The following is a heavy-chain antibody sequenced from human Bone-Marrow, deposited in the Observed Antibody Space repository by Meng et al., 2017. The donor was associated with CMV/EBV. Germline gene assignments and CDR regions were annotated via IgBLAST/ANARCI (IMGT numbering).Heavy chain of an antibody. CDR1: GFTFDDCA. CDR2: ISWNSIRI. CDR3: AKGRSYNYSDY. Sequence: SLKISCAASGFTFDDCAMHWVRQVPGKGLEWVSGISWNSIRIAYADSVKGRFTISRDNAENSLYLQMSSLRAEDTAIYYCAKGRSYNYSDYWGQGTLVTVSS. D-gene: IGHD1-26*01. V-gene: IGHV3-9*01. J-gene: IGHJ4*02.